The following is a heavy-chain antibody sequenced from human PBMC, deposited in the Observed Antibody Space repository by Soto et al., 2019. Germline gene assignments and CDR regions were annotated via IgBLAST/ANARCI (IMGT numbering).Heavy chain of an antibody. J-gene: IGHJ3*02. CDR3: ARISPDIVVVPAAVGAFDI. CDR2: IYYSGST. Sequence: SETLSLTCTVSGGSISSYYWSWIRQPPGKGLEWIGYIYYSGSTNYNPSLKSRVTISVDTSKNQFSLKLSSVTAADTAVYYCARISPDIVVVPAAVGAFDIWGQGTMVTVS. V-gene: IGHV4-59*01. D-gene: IGHD2-2*01. CDR1: GGSISSYY.